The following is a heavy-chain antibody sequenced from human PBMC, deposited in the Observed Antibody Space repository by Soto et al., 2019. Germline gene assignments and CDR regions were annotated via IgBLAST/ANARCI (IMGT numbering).Heavy chain of an antibody. J-gene: IGHJ4*02. CDR2: IKEDGSEK. V-gene: IGHV3-7*03. CDR3: ARGDYYDSRFDS. D-gene: IGHD3-22*01. CDR1: GFTFSTSW. Sequence: GGSLRLSCAASGFTFSTSWMNWVRQAPGKGLEWVADIKEDGSEKYYVDSLKGRFTISRDNAKNSLYLQMNSLSAEDTAVYYCARGDYYDSRFDSWGQGTLVTVSS.